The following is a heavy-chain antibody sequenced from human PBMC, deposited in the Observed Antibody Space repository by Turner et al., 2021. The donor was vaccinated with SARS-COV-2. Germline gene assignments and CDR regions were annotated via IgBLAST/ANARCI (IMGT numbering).Heavy chain of an antibody. CDR3: AREGDCSRTGCQAFDY. CDR2: RWYDGSNK. J-gene: IGHJ4*02. Sequence: QVQLMESGGGVVQPGRSLCLSCPAHGFTFSSYGMHWVRQAPGKGLEWVAVRWYDGSNKNYADSGMGRFTISRDNSKNTLYLQMNSLRAEETAVYYCAREGDCSRTGCQAFDYWGQGTLVTVSS. D-gene: IGHD2-2*01. V-gene: IGHV3-33*01. CDR1: GFTFSSYG.